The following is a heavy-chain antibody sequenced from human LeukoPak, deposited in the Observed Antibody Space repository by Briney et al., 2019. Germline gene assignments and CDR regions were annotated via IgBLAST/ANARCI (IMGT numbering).Heavy chain of an antibody. V-gene: IGHV3-23*01. CDR3: AKRGVVIRVFLVGFHKEAYYFDS. J-gene: IGHJ4*02. D-gene: IGHD3-10*01. Sequence: GGSLRLTCAVSGITLSNYGMSWVRQAPGKGLEWVAGLSGSGGGTNYADSVQGRFTISRDNPKNTLYLQMNSLRAEDTAVYFCAKRGVVIRVFLVGFHKEAYYFDSWGQGALVTVSS. CDR2: LSGSGGGT. CDR1: GITLSNYG.